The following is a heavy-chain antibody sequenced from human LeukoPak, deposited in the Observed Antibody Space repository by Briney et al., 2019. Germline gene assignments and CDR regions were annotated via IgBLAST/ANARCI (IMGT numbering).Heavy chain of an antibody. CDR3: AKDSRGVVVTAPIDY. J-gene: IGHJ4*02. CDR2: VSYDGNSK. V-gene: IGHV3-30*18. D-gene: IGHD2-21*02. CDR1: GFIFNTYG. Sequence: TGGSLRLSCAASGFIFNTYGVHWVRLAPGKGLEWVAVVSYDGNSKYYADSVKGRFTISRDNSKNTLYLQMNSLRAEDTAVYYCAKDSRGVVVTAPIDYWGQGTLVTVSS.